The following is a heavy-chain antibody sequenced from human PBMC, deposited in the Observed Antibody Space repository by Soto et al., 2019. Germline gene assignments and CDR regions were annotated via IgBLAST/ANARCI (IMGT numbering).Heavy chain of an antibody. CDR3: ARLSGSWQNWFDP. CDR2: IYYSGNT. CDR1: GGSISSNDFY. D-gene: IGHD6-13*01. Sequence: PSETLSLTCIVSGGSISSNDFYWSWIRQHPGKGLEWIGYIYYSGNTYYNPSRKSRVTILVDTSKNQFSLKVSSVTAADTAVYYCARLSGSWQNWFDPWGQGNLVTVSS. V-gene: IGHV4-31*03. J-gene: IGHJ5*02.